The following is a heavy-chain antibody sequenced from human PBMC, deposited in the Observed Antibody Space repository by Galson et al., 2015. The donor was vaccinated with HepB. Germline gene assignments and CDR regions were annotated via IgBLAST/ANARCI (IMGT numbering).Heavy chain of an antibody. D-gene: IGHD6-13*01. CDR1: GFTFSDYY. CDR3: ASAGYSSSWPHAFDI. V-gene: IGHV3-11*03. J-gene: IGHJ3*02. CDR2: ISSSSSYT. Sequence: SLRLSCAASGFTFSDYYMSWIRQAPGKGLEWVSYISSSSSYTNYADSVKGRFTISRDNAKNSLYLQMNSLRAEDTAVYYCASAGYSSSWPHAFDIWGQGTMVTVSS.